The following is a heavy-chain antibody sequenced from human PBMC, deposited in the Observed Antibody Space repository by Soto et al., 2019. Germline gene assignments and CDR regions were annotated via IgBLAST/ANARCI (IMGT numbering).Heavy chain of an antibody. Sequence: ASVKVSCKASGGTFSSYAISWVRQAPGQGLEWMGGIIPIFGTANYAQKFQGRVTITADESTSTAYMELSSLRSEDTAVYYCARARLGYCSSTSCYQAYYYYGMDVWGQGTTVTVSS. CDR3: ARARLGYCSSTSCYQAYYYYGMDV. J-gene: IGHJ6*02. CDR1: GGTFSSYA. V-gene: IGHV1-69*13. D-gene: IGHD2-2*01. CDR2: IIPIFGTA.